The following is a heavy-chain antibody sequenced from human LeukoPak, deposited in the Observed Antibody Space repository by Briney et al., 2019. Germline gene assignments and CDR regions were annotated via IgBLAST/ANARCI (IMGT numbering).Heavy chain of an antibody. V-gene: IGHV3-30*03. J-gene: IGHJ3*02. D-gene: IGHD2-8*01. CDR2: ISYHGSSN. CDR3: ERRVYGLWACDI. CDR1: GGSISSYD. Sequence: PAGSLTLTCAVSGGSISSYDLHWVRQPPGKGLQWLAGISYHGSSNYYTASVKGRFTVSRDNSKNKLYLQMNILRPEDTAVYYCERRVYGLWACDIWGRGTRVSVS.